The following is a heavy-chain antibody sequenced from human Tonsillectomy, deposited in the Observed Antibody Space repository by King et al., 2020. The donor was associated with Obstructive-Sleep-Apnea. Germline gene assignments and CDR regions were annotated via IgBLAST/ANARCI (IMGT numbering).Heavy chain of an antibody. J-gene: IGHJ4*02. CDR3: VGDDYFDY. Sequence: VQLVESGGGLVKPGGSLRLSCAASGFTFSSYTMNWVRQAPGKGLEWVSSISGSSTYTYYADSLKGRFTISRDNAKNSLFLQMNSLRAEDTAVYYCVGDDYFDYWGQGTLVTVSS. CDR2: ISGSSTYT. CDR1: GFTFSSYT. V-gene: IGHV3-21*01.